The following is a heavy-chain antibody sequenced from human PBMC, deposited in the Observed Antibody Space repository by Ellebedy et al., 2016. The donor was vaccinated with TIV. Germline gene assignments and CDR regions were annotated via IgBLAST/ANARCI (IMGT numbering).Heavy chain of an antibody. CDR2: INPTSGYT. CDR1: GYTFTSYY. V-gene: IGHV1-46*01. CDR3: ARDQNRNAFDL. Sequence: AASVKVSCKASGYTFTSYYMHWVRQAPGQGLEWMGIINPTSGYTSYAQKLQGRVTVTRDTSTSTVYMELSSLRSEDTAVYYCARDQNRNAFDLWGQGTMVIVSS. D-gene: IGHD2/OR15-2a*01. J-gene: IGHJ3*01.